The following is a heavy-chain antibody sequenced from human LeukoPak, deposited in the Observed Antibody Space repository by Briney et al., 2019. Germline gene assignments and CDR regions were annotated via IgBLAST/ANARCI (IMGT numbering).Heavy chain of an antibody. CDR1: GFTFSSYG. D-gene: IGHD2-15*01. Sequence: PGGSLRLSCAASGFTFSSYGMHWVRQAPGKGLEWVAVIWYDGSNKYYADSVKGRFTISRDNSKNTLYLQMNSLRAEDTAVYYCARERVYCSGGSCYQPIDYWGQGTLVTVSS. J-gene: IGHJ4*02. CDR2: IWYDGSNK. CDR3: ARERVYCSGGSCYQPIDY. V-gene: IGHV3-33*08.